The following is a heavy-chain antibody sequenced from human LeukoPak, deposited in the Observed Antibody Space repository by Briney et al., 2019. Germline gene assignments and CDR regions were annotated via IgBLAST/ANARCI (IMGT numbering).Heavy chain of an antibody. CDR1: GYTFTSYY. CDR2: INPSGGST. Sequence: GASVKVSCKASGYTFTSYYMHWVRQAPGQGLEWMGIINPSGGSTSYAQKFQGRVTMTRDTSTSTVYMELSSLRSEDTAVYYCARDSHGVPGSYWGSWFDPWGQGTLVTVSS. CDR3: ARDSHGVPGSYWGSWFDP. J-gene: IGHJ5*02. D-gene: IGHD3-10*01. V-gene: IGHV1-46*01.